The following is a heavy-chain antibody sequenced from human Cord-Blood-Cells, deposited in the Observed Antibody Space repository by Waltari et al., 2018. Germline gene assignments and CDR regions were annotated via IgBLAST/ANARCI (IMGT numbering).Heavy chain of an antibody. V-gene: IGHV1-69*01. D-gene: IGHD1-7*01. CDR3: ARPHHQITQNWNYEFDY. J-gene: IGHJ4*02. CDR2: VIPIIGTE. Sequence: QVQLVPSGVEVKKPGSAVKVSCQASGGTVSSYAICWLRQAPGLGLEWSGRVIPIIGTENDALKFQGRVTITADESTSTAYMELSSLRSEDTAVYYGARPHHQITQNWNYEFDYWGQGTLVTVSS. CDR1: GGTVSSYA.